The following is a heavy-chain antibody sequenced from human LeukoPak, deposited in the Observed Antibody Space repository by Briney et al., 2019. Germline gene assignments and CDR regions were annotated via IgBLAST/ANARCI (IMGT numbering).Heavy chain of an antibody. Sequence: ASVKVSCKASGYTFTGYYMHWVRQAPGQGLEWMGWINPNSGGTNYAQKFQGRVTMTRDTSISTAYMELSRLRSDDTAVYYCARSYCSSTSCYPTLPDYWGQGTLVTDSS. J-gene: IGHJ4*02. CDR1: GYTFTGYY. CDR3: ARSYCSSTSCYPTLPDY. D-gene: IGHD2-2*01. V-gene: IGHV1-2*02. CDR2: INPNSGGT.